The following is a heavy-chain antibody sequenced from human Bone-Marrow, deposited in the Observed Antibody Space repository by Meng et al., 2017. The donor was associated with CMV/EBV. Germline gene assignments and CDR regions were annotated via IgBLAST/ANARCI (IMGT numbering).Heavy chain of an antibody. J-gene: IGHJ4*02. V-gene: IGHV3-30-3*02. Sequence: GESLKISCVASGFPFSTYAMHWVRQAPGKGLEWVAVISYDETDKYYADSLKGRFTISRDNSKNTLYLQMNSLRAEDTAMYYCAKNGPQILEWFRDYFDYWGQGTLVTVSS. CDR3: AKNGPQILEWFRDYFDY. CDR2: ISYDETDK. D-gene: IGHD3-3*01. CDR1: GFPFSTYA.